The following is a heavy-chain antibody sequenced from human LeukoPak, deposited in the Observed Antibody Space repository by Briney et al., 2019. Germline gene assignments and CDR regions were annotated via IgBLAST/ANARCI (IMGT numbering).Heavy chain of an antibody. CDR1: GYSFSSYW. Sequence: GESLKISCKGSGYSFSSYWIGWVRPMPGKGLVLMGIIYPGDSDPRYSPSFQGQVTISADKSISTAYLQWSSLKASDTAMYYCARGGEYSYASSDYWGQGTLVTVSP. J-gene: IGHJ4*02. CDR3: ARGGEYSYASSDY. D-gene: IGHD5-18*01. V-gene: IGHV5-51*01. CDR2: IYPGDSDP.